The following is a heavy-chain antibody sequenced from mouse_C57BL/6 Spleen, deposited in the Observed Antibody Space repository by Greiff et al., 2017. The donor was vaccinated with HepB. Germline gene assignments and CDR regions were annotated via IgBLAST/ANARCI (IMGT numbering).Heavy chain of an antibody. D-gene: IGHD1-1*01. J-gene: IGHJ3*01. CDR3: ARDGPFAY. Sequence: VQLQQSGAELMKPGASVKLSCKATGYTFTGYWIEWVKQRPGHGLVWIGDILPGSGSTNNNEKFKGKATFTADTSSNTAYMQLSSLTTEDSAIYYCARDGPFAYWGQGTLVTVSA. V-gene: IGHV1-9*01. CDR1: GYTFTGYW. CDR2: ILPGSGST.